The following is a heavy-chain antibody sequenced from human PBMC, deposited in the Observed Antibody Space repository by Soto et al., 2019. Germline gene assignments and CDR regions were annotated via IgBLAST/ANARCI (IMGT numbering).Heavy chain of an antibody. D-gene: IGHD3-9*01. J-gene: IGHJ4*02. V-gene: IGHV3-9*01. CDR1: GFTFDDYA. CDR2: ISWNSGSI. CDR3: AKDRQHKYYDILTGYYRPYFDY. Sequence: EVQLVESGGGLVQPGRSLRLSCAASGFTFDDYAMHWVRQAPGKGLEWVSGISWNSGSIGYADSVKGRFTISRDNAKNYQYLPMNSLRAEDTALYYCAKDRQHKYYDILTGYYRPYFDYWGQGTLVTVSS.